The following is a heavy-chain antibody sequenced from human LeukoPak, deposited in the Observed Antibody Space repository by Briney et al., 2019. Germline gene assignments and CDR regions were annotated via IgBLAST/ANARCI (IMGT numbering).Heavy chain of an antibody. CDR1: GYSFVFFG. CDR2: IDSHNGDT. CDR3: ARAVSGSLYGDFDF. J-gene: IGHJ4*02. Sequence: PGASVKVSCKASGYSFVFFGVSWVRQAPGQGLEWMGWIDSHNGDTKYAERLQGRVFMTTDTSTSTSYMELRSLRSDDTAVYYCARAVSGSLYGDFDFWGQGTLVTVSS. V-gene: IGHV1-18*01. D-gene: IGHD1-26*01.